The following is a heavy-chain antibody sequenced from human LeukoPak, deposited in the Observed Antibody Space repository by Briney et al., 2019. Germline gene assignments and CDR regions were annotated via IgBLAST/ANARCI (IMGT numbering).Heavy chain of an antibody. CDR2: IFHSGST. Sequence: PSGTLSLTCAVSGGSISSNNWWSWVRQPPGKGLEWIGEIFHSGSTNYNLSLKSRVTISVDKSKNQFSLKLNSVTAADTAVYYCARAEPRGSVWYPYWGQGTLVTVSS. J-gene: IGHJ4*02. V-gene: IGHV4-4*02. CDR3: ARAEPRGSVWYPY. D-gene: IGHD6-13*01. CDR1: GGSISSNNW.